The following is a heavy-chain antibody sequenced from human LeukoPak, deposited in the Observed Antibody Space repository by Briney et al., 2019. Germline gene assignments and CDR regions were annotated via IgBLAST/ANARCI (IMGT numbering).Heavy chain of an antibody. J-gene: IGHJ4*02. V-gene: IGHV4-4*07. CDR3: ARDLGGVGATWGFIDY. CDR2: IYTSGST. Sequence: SETLSLTCTVSGGSISSYYWSWIRQPAGKGLEWIGRIYTSGSTNYNPSLKSRVTISVDTSKNQFSLKLSSVTAADTAVYYCARDLGGVGATWGFIDYWGQGTLVTVSS. CDR1: GGSISSYY. D-gene: IGHD1-26*01.